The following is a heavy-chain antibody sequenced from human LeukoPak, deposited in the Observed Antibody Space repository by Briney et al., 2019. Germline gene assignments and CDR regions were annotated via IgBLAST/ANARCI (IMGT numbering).Heavy chain of an antibody. CDR1: GGSISSYY. Sequence: SETLSLTCTVSGGSISSYYWSWIRQPPGKGLEWIGYIYYSGSTNYSPSLKSRVTISVDTSKNQFSLKLSSVTAADTAVYYCARSEYSYGADAFDIWGQGTMVTISS. J-gene: IGHJ3*02. D-gene: IGHD5-18*01. CDR2: IYYSGST. CDR3: ARSEYSYGADAFDI. V-gene: IGHV4-59*01.